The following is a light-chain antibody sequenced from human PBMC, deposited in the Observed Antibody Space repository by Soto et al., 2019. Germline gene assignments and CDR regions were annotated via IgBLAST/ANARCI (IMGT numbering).Light chain of an antibody. CDR2: AAS. CDR3: QQYNAYSGT. J-gene: IGKJ1*01. CDR1: QSIGRY. V-gene: IGKV1-5*01. Sequence: DIQMTQSPPSLSASVGDRVTITCRASQSIGRYVNWYQQKQGKAPKVLIYAASSLQSGAPSRFSGSGSGTELTLTIRSLQPDNSATNYGQQYNAYSGTCGQGTWWIS.